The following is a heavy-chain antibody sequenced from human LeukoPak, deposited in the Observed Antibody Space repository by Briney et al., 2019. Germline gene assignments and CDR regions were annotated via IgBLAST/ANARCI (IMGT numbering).Heavy chain of an antibody. J-gene: IGHJ6*02. Sequence: GGSLRLSCAASGFTFSSYAIHWVRQAPGKGLEWVAVISYDGSNEYYADSVKGRFTISRDNSKNTLYLQMNSLRAEDTAVYFCARAKPDCSSTSCYASHYYYYGMDVWGQGTTVTVSS. CDR2: ISYDGSNE. CDR3: ARAKPDCSSTSCYASHYYYYGMDV. D-gene: IGHD2-2*01. CDR1: GFTFSSYA. V-gene: IGHV3-30*04.